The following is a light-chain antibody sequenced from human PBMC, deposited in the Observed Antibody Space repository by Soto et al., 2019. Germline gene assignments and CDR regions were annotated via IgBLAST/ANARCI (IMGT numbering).Light chain of an antibody. CDR3: QQSYSAPVT. Sequence: DIQMTRSPSSLSAFVGDRVTLTCRASQTITSYLNWFQQKPGEAPKLLIQAASSLQSGVPSRFSGSGSGTDFTLTINSLQPEDFAVYYCQQSYSAPVTFGQGTKL. CDR2: AAS. V-gene: IGKV1-39*01. CDR1: QTITSY. J-gene: IGKJ2*01.